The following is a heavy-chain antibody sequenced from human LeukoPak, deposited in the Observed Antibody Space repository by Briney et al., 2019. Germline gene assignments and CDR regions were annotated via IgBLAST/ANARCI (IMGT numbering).Heavy chain of an antibody. CDR1: GGSISSSSAY. CDR2: IYYSKNT. D-gene: IGHD5-18*01. J-gene: IGHJ4*02. Sequence: PSETLSLTCTVSGGSISSSSAYWGWIRLPPGKGLEWIGSIYYSKNTYYNPSLKSRVTISADTSKNQFSLTLGSVSATDTAVYYCVSPRGFSYGYFDYWDQGTLVTVSS. V-gene: IGHV4-39*01. CDR3: VSPRGFSYGYFDY.